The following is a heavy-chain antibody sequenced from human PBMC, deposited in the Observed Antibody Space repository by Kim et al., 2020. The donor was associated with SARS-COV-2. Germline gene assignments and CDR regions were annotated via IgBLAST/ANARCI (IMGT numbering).Heavy chain of an antibody. V-gene: IGHV4-59*01. CDR1: GGSISSYY. CDR3: ARGRSGTGGMDV. D-gene: IGHD1-7*01. J-gene: IGHJ6*02. CDR2: MYYTGST. Sequence: SETLSLTCTVSGGSISSYYCWIRQPPGKGLEWIGYMYYTGSTSYNPSLKSRVTISVDTSKNQFSLKLSSVTAADTAVYYCARGRSGTGGMDVWGQGTTVTVSS.